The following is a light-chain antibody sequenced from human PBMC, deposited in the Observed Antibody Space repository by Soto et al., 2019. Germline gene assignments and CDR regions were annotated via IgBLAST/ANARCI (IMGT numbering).Light chain of an antibody. CDR3: QTWGTGILV. Sequence: QLVLTQSPSASASLGASVKLTCTLSSGHSSYAIAWHQQQPETGPRYLMKLNSDGSHSKGDGIPDRFSGSSSGAERYLTISSLQSEEEADYYCQTWGTGILVFGGGTKLTV. CDR2: LNSDGSH. CDR1: SGHSSYA. V-gene: IGLV4-69*01. J-gene: IGLJ2*01.